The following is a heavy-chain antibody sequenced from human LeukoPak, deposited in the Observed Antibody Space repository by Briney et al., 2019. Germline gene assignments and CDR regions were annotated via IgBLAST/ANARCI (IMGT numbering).Heavy chain of an antibody. Sequence: GGSLRLSCAASGFTVSDFYMSWVRQPPGKGLEWVSVIYSAGTTYSADSVKGRFIISRDTSQNTVSLQMNNLRVEDTAVYYWARSYFYSRLYYFDHWGQGSLVTVSS. D-gene: IGHD2/OR15-2a*01. CDR2: IYSAGTT. CDR3: ARSYFYSRLYYFDH. V-gene: IGHV3-66*01. CDR1: GFTVSDFY. J-gene: IGHJ4*01.